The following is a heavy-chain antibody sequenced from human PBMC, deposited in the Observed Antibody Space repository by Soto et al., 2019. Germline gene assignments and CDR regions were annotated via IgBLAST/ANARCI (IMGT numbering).Heavy chain of an antibody. CDR1: GFTFSSYD. J-gene: IGHJ6*03. Sequence: GSLRLSCAASGFTFSSYDMHWVRQATGKGLEWVSAIGTAGDTYYPGSVKGRFTISRENAKNSLYLQMNSLRAGDTAVYYCARLRSYYYYMDVWGKGTTVTVSS. V-gene: IGHV3-13*01. CDR2: IGTAGDT. CDR3: ARLRSYYYYMDV.